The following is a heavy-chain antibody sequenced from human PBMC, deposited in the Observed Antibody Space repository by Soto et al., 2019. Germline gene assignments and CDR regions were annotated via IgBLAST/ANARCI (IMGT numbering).Heavy chain of an antibody. CDR3: ARERRDIVAVVAATAGYFDL. Sequence: GASVKVSCKASGYTFTSYYMHWVRQDPGQGLEWMGIINPSGGSTSYAQKFQGRVTMTRDTSTSTVYMELSSLRSEDTAVYYCARERRDIVAVVAATAGYFDLWGRGTLVTVSS. CDR2: INPSGGST. J-gene: IGHJ2*01. V-gene: IGHV1-46*01. D-gene: IGHD2-15*01. CDR1: GYTFTSYY.